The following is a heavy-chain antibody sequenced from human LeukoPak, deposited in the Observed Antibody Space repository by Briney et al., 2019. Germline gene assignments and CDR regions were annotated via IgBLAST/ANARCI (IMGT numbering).Heavy chain of an antibody. J-gene: IGHJ4*02. D-gene: IGHD6-19*01. CDR1: GGSFSGYY. Sequence: PSETLSLTCAVYGGSFSGYYWSWIRQPPGQGLEWIGEINHSGSTNYNPSLKSRVTISVDTSKNQFSLKLSSVTAADTAVYYCARMRQCDYWGQGTLVTVSS. CDR3: ARMRQCDY. V-gene: IGHV4-34*01. CDR2: INHSGST.